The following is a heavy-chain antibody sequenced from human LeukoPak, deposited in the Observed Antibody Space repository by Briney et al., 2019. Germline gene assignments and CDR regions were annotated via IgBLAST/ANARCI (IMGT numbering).Heavy chain of an antibody. D-gene: IGHD3-22*01. J-gene: IGHJ6*02. V-gene: IGHV1-69*04. Sequence: RASVKVSCKASGGTFSSYAISWVRQAPGQGLEWMGRIIPILGIANYAQKFQGRITITADKSTSTAYMELSSLRSEDTAVYYCASYGRGPSSAHYYYYYGMDVWGQGTTVTVSS. CDR2: IIPILGIA. CDR3: ASYGRGPSSAHYYYYYGMDV. CDR1: GGTFSSYA.